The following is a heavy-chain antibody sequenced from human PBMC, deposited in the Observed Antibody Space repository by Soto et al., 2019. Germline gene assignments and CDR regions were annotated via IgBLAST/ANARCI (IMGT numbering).Heavy chain of an antibody. CDR3: ARDKITGLFDY. V-gene: IGHV3-21*01. CDR2: ISSSSSYI. CDR1: GFSFSSYS. Sequence: GGSLRPSCAASGFSFSSYSMDWVPQAPGKGLEWVSSISSSSSYIYYADSVKGRFTISRDNAKNSLYLQMNSLRAEDTAVYYCARDKITGLFDYWGQGTLVTVSS. D-gene: IGHD2-8*02. J-gene: IGHJ4*02.